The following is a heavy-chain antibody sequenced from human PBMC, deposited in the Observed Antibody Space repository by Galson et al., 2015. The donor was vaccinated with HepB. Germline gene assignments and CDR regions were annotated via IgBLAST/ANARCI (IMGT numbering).Heavy chain of an antibody. J-gene: IGHJ4*02. CDR2: ISGNGGST. CDR1: GLIFSNYA. CDR3: AKVRGSYEFDY. D-gene: IGHD2-15*01. Sequence: SLRLSCAASGLIFSNYAMNWVRQAPGKGLEWVSGISGNGGSTYYADSVKGRFTISRDNSKNTLYLQMNSLRAEDTAVYYCAKVRGSYEFDYWGQGTLVTVSS. V-gene: IGHV3-23*01.